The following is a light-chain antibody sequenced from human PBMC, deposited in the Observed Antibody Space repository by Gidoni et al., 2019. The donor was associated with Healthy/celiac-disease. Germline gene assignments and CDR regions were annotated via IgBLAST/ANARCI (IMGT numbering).Light chain of an antibody. V-gene: IGKV3-11*01. CDR3: QQRSNWPGT. CDR2: DAS. Sequence: EIVLPQSPATLSLSPGERATLSCRASQSVSSSLAWYQQKPGQAPKLLIYDASNRATGIPARFSGSGSGTDFTLTISSLEPEDFAVYHCQQRSNWPGTFGQGTRLEIK. CDR1: QSVSSS. J-gene: IGKJ5*01.